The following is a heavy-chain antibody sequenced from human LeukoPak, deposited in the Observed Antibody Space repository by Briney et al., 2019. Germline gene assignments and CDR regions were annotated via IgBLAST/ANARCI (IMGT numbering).Heavy chain of an antibody. Sequence: PSETLSLTCSVSGGSISSSSYYWGWIRQPPGKGLEWIASIYYGGSTYYNPSLKSRVTISVDTSKTHFSLKLSSVTAADTAVYYCARGPKVATRPRRKNDFDYWGQGTLVTVSS. CDR2: IYYGGST. CDR1: GGSISSSSYY. V-gene: IGHV4-39*02. CDR3: ARGPKVATRPRRKNDFDY. J-gene: IGHJ4*02. D-gene: IGHD5-12*01.